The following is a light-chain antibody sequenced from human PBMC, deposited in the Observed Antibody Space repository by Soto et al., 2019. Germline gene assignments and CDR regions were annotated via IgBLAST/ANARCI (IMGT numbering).Light chain of an antibody. CDR2: AAS. J-gene: IGKJ1*01. CDR3: QQSYSSPPT. CDR1: QSISNH. Sequence: DIQMTQSPSSLSASVEDRVIITCRASQSISNHLNWYQQKPGKAPKLLSFAASSLQSGVPSRFRGSRSGPDFTLTISSLQPEDFATYYCQQSYSSPPTFGQGTKVDIK. V-gene: IGKV1-39*01.